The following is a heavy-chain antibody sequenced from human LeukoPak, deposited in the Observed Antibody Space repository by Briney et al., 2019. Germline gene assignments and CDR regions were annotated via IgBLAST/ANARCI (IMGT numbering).Heavy chain of an antibody. Sequence: SETLPLTCTVSGGSISSHYWSWIRQPPGKGLEWIGYIYYSGSTNYNPSLKSRVTISVDTSKNQFSPKLSSVTAADTAVYYCARGYQKRWFDPWGQGTLVTVSS. V-gene: IGHV4-59*11. CDR1: GGSISSHY. CDR3: ARGYQKRWFDP. CDR2: IYYSGST. D-gene: IGHD2-2*01. J-gene: IGHJ5*02.